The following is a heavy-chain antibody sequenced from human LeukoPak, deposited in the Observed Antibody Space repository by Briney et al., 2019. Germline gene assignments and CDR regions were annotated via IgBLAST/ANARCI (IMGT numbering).Heavy chain of an antibody. CDR3: ARDPVRIAAANWFDP. V-gene: IGHV1-2*02. CDR2: INPNSGGT. Sequence: ASVKVSCKASGYTFTGYYMHWVRQAPGQGLEWMGWINPNSGGTNYAQKFQGRVTMTRDTAISTAYMELSRLRSDDTAVYYCARDPVRIAAANWFDPWGQGTLVTVSS. J-gene: IGHJ5*02. D-gene: IGHD6-13*01. CDR1: GYTFTGYY.